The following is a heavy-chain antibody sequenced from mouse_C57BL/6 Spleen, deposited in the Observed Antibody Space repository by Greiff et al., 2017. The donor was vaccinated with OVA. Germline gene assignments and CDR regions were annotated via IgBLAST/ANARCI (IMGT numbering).Heavy chain of an antibody. CDR2: IDPEDGET. Sequence: VQLQQSGAELVKPGASVKLSCTASGFNIKDYYMHWVKQRTEQGLEWIGRIDPEDGETKYAPQFQGKATITADTSSNTAYLQLSSLTSEDSAVYYCARYYGSPSYWYFDVWGTGTTVTVSS. V-gene: IGHV14-2*01. CDR1: GFNIKDYY. D-gene: IGHD1-1*01. CDR3: ARYYGSPSYWYFDV. J-gene: IGHJ1*03.